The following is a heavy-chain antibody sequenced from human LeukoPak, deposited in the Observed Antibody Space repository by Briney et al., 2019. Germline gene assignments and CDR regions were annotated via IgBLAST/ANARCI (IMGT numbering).Heavy chain of an antibody. CDR2: MNSNSYYI. CDR3: ARITLQGPYGMDV. V-gene: IGHV3-21*01. J-gene: IGHJ6*02. CDR1: EFTFSSYS. Sequence: PGGSLRLSCAASEFTFSSYSMNWVRQAPGKGLEWVSAMNSNSYYIYYADSVKGRFTISRDNAKNSLYLQMNSVRAEDTAVYYCARITLQGPYGMDVWGQGTTVTVSS. D-gene: IGHD3-16*01.